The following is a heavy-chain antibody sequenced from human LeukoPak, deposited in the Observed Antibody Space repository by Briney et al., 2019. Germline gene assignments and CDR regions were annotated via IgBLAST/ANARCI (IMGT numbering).Heavy chain of an antibody. J-gene: IGHJ4*02. D-gene: IGHD6-19*01. CDR1: GLSVSSFG. CDR2: ISVDGETP. Sequence: GGSLRLSCAVSGLSVSSFGMSWVRQAPGKGLEWISAISVDGETPYYADSVKGRFIISRDNSKNTLYLQLSSLRAEDTAIYYCAQGYSSGWYPYWGQGSLVSVYS. CDR3: AQGYSSGWYPY. V-gene: IGHV3-23*01.